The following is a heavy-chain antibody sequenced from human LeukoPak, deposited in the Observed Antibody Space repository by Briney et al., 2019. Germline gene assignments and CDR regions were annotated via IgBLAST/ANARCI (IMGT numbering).Heavy chain of an antibody. CDR2: IYTSGNT. V-gene: IGHV4-61*02. Sequence: SQTLSLTXTVSGGSISSGSYYWSWIRQPAGKGLEWIGRIYTSGNTYYNPSLKSRLSISIDASKNYFSLKLSSVTAADTAVYFCTREFTSTSGDWGQGTLVTVSS. CDR3: TREFTSTSGD. D-gene: IGHD1-1*01. CDR1: GGSISSGSYY. J-gene: IGHJ4*02.